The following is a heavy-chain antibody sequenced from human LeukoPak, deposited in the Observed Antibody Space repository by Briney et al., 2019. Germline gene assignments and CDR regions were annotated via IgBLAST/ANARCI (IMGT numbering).Heavy chain of an antibody. CDR2: ISSSSSTI. J-gene: IGHJ6*02. D-gene: IGHD5-18*01. Sequence: RPGGSLSLSCAASGFTFSSYSTNWVRQAPGKGLEWVSYISSSSSTIYYADSVKGRFTIYRDNAKNSLYLQMNSLRDEDTAVYYCARGPDTAMVLYYSYGMDVWGQGTTVTVSS. CDR3: ARGPDTAMVLYYSYGMDV. V-gene: IGHV3-48*02. CDR1: GFTFSSYS.